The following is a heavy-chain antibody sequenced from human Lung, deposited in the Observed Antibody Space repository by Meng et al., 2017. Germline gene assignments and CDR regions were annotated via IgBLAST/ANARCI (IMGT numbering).Heavy chain of an antibody. CDR3: AGPTGLGHFDY. J-gene: IGHJ4*02. CDR2: ITSSSSYI. CDR1: GFTFSFYS. Sequence: EVQLVESGGGLVKPGGSLSLSCAASGFTFSFYSMNWVRQAPGKGPEWVSSITSSSSYIHYADSVKGRFTISRDNAKNSLYLQMNSLRAEDTAVYYCAGPTGLGHFDYWGQGTLVTVSS. D-gene: IGHD6-19*01. V-gene: IGHV3-21*01.